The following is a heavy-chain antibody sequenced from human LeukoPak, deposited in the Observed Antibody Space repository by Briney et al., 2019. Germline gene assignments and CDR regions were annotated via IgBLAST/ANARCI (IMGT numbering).Heavy chain of an antibody. CDR2: IIPIFTTP. V-gene: IGHV1-69*13. CDR3: ARDPYGGVIDPYNWFDP. Sequence: ASVKVSCKASGGTFSSYAISWVRQAPGQGLEWMGGIIPIFTTPNYAQKFQGRVTITADESTSTAYMELSSLRSDDTAVYYCARDPYGGVIDPYNWFDPWGQGTLVTVSS. D-gene: IGHD3-16*02. CDR1: GGTFSSYA. J-gene: IGHJ5*02.